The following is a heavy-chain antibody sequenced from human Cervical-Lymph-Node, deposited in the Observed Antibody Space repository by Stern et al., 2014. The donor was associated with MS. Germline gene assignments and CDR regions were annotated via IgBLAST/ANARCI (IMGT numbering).Heavy chain of an antibody. CDR2: IYYSGST. CDR1: GGSISNYY. J-gene: IGHJ4*02. D-gene: IGHD4-17*01. Sequence: QVQLVQSGPGLAKPSETLSLTCTVSGGSISNYYWSWIRQPPGKGLEWIGYIYYSGSTNYNPSLKSRVAMSVDTSKDQFSLNLTSVTAADTGVYYCARRGTTGIDYWGQGTLVTVSS. V-gene: IGHV4-59*08. CDR3: ARRGTTGIDY.